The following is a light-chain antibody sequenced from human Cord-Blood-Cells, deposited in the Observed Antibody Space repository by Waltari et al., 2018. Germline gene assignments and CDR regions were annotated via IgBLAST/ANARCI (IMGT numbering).Light chain of an antibody. V-gene: IGKV4-1*01. CDR1: QSVLYSYNNQNY. Sequence: EIVMTQSLDSRAVSLGVRATINCKSSQSVLYSYNNQNYLACYKQKSGQPPKLLSYGAPALESGVPDRSSGIVSGTDFTLTISSLQAEDGAVYYCQQYYSTPWTFGQGTKVEIK. CDR2: GAP. CDR3: QQYYSTPWT. J-gene: IGKJ1*01.